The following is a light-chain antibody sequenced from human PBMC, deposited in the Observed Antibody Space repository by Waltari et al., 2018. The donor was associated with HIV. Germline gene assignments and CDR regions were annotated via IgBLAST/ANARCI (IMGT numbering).Light chain of an antibody. J-gene: IGKJ2*01. CDR3: LQNIRAPFA. Sequence: DVLATQFPLSLTVSPGESASISCRATESPRHSNGRNYLDWYFQRPGHPPRLLIYLASNRASGVPDRFVGGGSGTDFTLRITRVEAADVGIYFCLQNIRAPFAFGQGT. CDR1: ESPRHSNGRNY. V-gene: IGKV2-28*01. CDR2: LAS.